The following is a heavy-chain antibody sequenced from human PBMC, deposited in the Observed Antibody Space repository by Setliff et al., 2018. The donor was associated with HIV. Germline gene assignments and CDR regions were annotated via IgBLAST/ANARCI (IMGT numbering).Heavy chain of an antibody. V-gene: IGHV3-15*01. D-gene: IGHD1-26*01. Sequence: GGSLRLSCAASGFTFSSYGMHWVRQAPGKGLEWVGRIKSKPDGGTTDYAAPVKGRFTISKDDPINTLYLQMNSLETEDTAVYYCTTLVGANPYHDAFDIWGQGTMVTVSS. J-gene: IGHJ3*02. CDR1: GFTFSSYG. CDR2: IKSKPDGGTT. CDR3: TTLVGANPYHDAFDI.